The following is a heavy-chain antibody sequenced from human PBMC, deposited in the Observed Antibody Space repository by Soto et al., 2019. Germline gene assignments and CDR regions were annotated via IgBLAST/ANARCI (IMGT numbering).Heavy chain of an antibody. Sequence: QVHLVESGGGVVQPGRSLRLSCAASGFTFSSYGTFSSYGMHWVRQAPGKGLEWVAVISYDGSNKYYADSVKGRFSISRDNSKNTLYLQMDSLKPDDTAVYYCTVLEGAFDIWGQGTMVTVSS. J-gene: IGHJ3*02. V-gene: IGHV3-30*03. CDR1: GFTFSSYGTFSSYG. CDR2: ISYDGSNK. CDR3: TVLEGAFDI. D-gene: IGHD6-6*01.